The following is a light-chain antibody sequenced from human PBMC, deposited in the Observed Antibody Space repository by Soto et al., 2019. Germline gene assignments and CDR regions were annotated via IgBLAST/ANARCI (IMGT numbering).Light chain of an antibody. CDR1: QSVSSTY. CDR2: GAS. Sequence: EIVLTQSPCTLSLSPGDRATLSCRASQSVSSTYLAWYQQKHGQAPRLLIYGASSRATGIPDRFSGSGSETDFTLTISSLEPEDFAVYYCQHRMNWPLTFGQGTRLEIK. J-gene: IGKJ5*01. CDR3: QHRMNWPLT. V-gene: IGKV3D-20*02.